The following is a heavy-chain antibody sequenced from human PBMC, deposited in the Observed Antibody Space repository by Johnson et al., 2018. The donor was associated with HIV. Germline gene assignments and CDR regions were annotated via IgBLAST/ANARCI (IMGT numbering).Heavy chain of an antibody. CDR1: GFTFSSYG. CDR2: IRYDGSNK. V-gene: IGHV3-30*02. Sequence: QMQLVESGGGVVQPGRSLRLSCAASGFTFSSYGMHWVRQSPGKGLEWMTLIRYDGSNKYSADSVKGRFTISRDNSKNTLYLQMNSLRAEDTAVYYCAKALGWELSIWGQGTMVTVSS. CDR3: AKALGWELSI. D-gene: IGHD1-26*01. J-gene: IGHJ3*02.